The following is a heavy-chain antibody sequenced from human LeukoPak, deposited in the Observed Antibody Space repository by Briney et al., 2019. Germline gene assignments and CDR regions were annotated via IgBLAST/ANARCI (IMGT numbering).Heavy chain of an antibody. CDR3: AKKSPDYNWFDP. Sequence: PGGSLRLSCAASGFTFSSYGMHWVRQAPGKGLEWVAVISYDGSNKYYADSVKGRFTISRDNSKITLYLQMNSLRAEDTAVYYCAKKSPDYNWFDPWGQGTLVTVSS. J-gene: IGHJ5*02. CDR2: ISYDGSNK. D-gene: IGHD4/OR15-4a*01. CDR1: GFTFSSYG. V-gene: IGHV3-30*18.